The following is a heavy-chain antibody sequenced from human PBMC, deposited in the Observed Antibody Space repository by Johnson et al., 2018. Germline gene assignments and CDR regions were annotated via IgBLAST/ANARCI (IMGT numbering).Heavy chain of an antibody. CDR1: GFTFSSYS. CDR3: ARGGSTLFYYFYYMDV. CDR2: ISSSSSYI. J-gene: IGHJ6*03. D-gene: IGHD6-13*01. Sequence: VQLVQSGGGLVKPGGSLRLSCAASGFTFSSYSMNWVRQAPGKGLEWVSSISSSSSYIYYADSVKGRFTISRDNAKNSLYLQMNSLRAEDTAVYCCARGGSTLFYYFYYMDVGGKGTSVTVSS. V-gene: IGHV3-21*01.